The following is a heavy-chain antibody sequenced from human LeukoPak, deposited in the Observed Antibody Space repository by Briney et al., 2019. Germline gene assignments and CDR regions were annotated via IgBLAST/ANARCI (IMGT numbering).Heavy chain of an antibody. CDR1: GFTFSSYA. J-gene: IGHJ4*02. V-gene: IGHV3-30-3*01. Sequence: PGGSLRLSCAASGFTFSSYAMHWVRQAPGKGLEWVAVISYDGSNKYYADSVKGRFTISRDNSKNTLYLQMNSLRADDTAVYYCARGRWVSGVTTIVVVTSFDYWGQGTLVTVSS. CDR2: ISYDGSNK. CDR3: ARGRWVSGVTTIVVVTSFDY. D-gene: IGHD3-22*01.